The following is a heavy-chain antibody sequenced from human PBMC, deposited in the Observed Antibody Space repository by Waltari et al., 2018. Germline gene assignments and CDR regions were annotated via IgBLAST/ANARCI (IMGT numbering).Heavy chain of an antibody. D-gene: IGHD2-21*01. J-gene: IGHJ1*01. CDR2: MQYRGST. CDR3: GRIAFGADGGYFQH. Sequence: QLQLQESGPGLVKPSETLSLTCTVPGGSLSPIYNWGWIRQPPGKGLEWMGNMQYRGSTFYNPSLKSRVTISLDTLKNQFSLRLSSVGAADTAVYFCGRIAFGADGGYFQHWGQGTLVTVSS. V-gene: IGHV4-39*01. CDR1: GGSLSPIYN.